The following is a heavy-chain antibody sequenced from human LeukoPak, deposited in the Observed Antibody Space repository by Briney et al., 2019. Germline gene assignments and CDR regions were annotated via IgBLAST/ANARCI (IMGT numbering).Heavy chain of an antibody. J-gene: IGHJ4*02. Sequence: WASVKVSCKASGYTFTSYDINWVRQATGQGLEWMGWMNPNSGNTDYAQKFQGRVTMTRNTSISTAYMELSSLRSEDTAVYYCSAIAVAGTSLFDYWGQGTLVTVSS. CDR3: SAIAVAGTSLFDY. CDR2: MNPNSGNT. D-gene: IGHD6-19*01. V-gene: IGHV1-8*01. CDR1: GYTFTSYD.